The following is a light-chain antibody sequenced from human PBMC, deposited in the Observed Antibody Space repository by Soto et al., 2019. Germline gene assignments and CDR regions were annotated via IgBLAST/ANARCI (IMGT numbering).Light chain of an antibody. J-gene: IGKJ5*01. CDR1: QSVSSN. V-gene: IGKV3-15*01. CDR2: GAS. Sequence: EIVMTQSPATLSVSLVERATLSCRASQSVSSNLAWYQQKPGQAPRLLIYGASTRATGIPARFSGSGFGTDFTLTISSLEPEDAAVYYCQQRSNWPPITFGQGTRLEIK. CDR3: QQRSNWPPIT.